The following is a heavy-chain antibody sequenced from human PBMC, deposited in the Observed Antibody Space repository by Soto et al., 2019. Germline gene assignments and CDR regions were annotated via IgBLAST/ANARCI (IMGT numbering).Heavy chain of an antibody. D-gene: IGHD4-17*01. CDR2: ISGSGGST. V-gene: IGHV3-23*01. Sequence: GGSLRLSCAASGFTFSSYAMSWVRQAPGKGLEWVSAISGSGGSTYYADSVKGRFTISRDNSKNTLYLQMNSLGAEDTAVYYCAKEATNDYGDYYYYYMDVWGKGTTVTVSS. CDR3: AKEATNDYGDYYYYYMDV. CDR1: GFTFSSYA. J-gene: IGHJ6*03.